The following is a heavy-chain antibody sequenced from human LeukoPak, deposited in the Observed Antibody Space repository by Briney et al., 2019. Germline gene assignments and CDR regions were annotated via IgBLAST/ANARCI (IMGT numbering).Heavy chain of an antibody. CDR3: TKSRFYDYVWGGS. V-gene: IGHV3-49*03. Sequence: TGGSLRLSCTASGVSIGDYAMSWFRQAPGKGLEWVSLIRSKAYGGTTEYAASVEGRFTISRDDSKSIAYLQMNSLKTEDTAVYYCTKSRFYDYVWGGSWGQGTLVTVSS. D-gene: IGHD3-16*01. J-gene: IGHJ5*02. CDR1: GVSIGDYA. CDR2: IRSKAYGGTT.